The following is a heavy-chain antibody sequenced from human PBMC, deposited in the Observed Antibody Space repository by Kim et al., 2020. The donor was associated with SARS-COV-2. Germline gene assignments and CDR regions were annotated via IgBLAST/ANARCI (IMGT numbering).Heavy chain of an antibody. CDR3: ARTQPDVLRFLEYDY. J-gene: IGHJ4*02. V-gene: IGHV1-69*13. CDR2: IIPIFGTA. CDR1: GGTFSSYA. Sequence: SVKVSCKASGGTFSSYAISWVRQAPGQGLEWMGGIIPIFGTANYAQKFQGRVTITADESTSTAYMEPSSLRSEDTAVYYCARTQPDVLRFLEYDYWGQGTLVTVSS. D-gene: IGHD3-3*01.